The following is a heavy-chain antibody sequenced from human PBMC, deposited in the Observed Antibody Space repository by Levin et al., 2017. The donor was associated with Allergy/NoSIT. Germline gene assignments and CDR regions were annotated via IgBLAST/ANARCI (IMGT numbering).Heavy chain of an antibody. Sequence: TGGSLRLSCTVSGGSISSYYWSWIRQPPGKGLEWIGYIYYSGSTNYNPSLKSRVTISVDTSKNQFSLKLSSVTAAATAVYYCARCRPHSSGDIDIWGQGTMVTVSS. D-gene: IGHD6-19*01. CDR2: IYYSGST. CDR1: GGSISSYY. CDR3: ARCRPHSSGDIDI. J-gene: IGHJ3*02. V-gene: IGHV4-59*01.